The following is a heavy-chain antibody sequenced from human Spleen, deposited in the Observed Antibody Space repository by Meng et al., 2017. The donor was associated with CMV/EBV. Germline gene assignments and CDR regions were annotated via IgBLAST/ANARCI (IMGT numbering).Heavy chain of an antibody. J-gene: IGHJ4*02. CDR3: ARDRPYSSSWRFDY. CDR1: GFTFSFYS. Sequence: ASGFTFSFYSMNWVRQAPGKGLEWVSSISSTSGYIYYADSLKGRFTISRDNAKKSLFLQMNSLRAEDTAVYYCARDRPYSSSWRFDYWGQGTLVTVSS. D-gene: IGHD6-13*01. CDR2: ISSTSGYI. V-gene: IGHV3-21*01.